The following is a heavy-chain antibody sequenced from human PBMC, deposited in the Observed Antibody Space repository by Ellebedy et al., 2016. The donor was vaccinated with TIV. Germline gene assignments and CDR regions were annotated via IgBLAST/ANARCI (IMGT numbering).Heavy chain of an antibody. Sequence: AASVKVSCKASGYTFMSYSIAWVRQAPGQGLEWMGRVSGYNGNTNYAHKVQGRVTMTTDTSTNTAYMELRSLTSDDTAVYFCARTSRYAYSSSCDYWGQGTLVTVSS. CDR3: ARTSRYAYSSSCDY. CDR1: GYTFMSYS. D-gene: IGHD6-13*01. V-gene: IGHV1-18*01. CDR2: VSGYNGNT. J-gene: IGHJ4*02.